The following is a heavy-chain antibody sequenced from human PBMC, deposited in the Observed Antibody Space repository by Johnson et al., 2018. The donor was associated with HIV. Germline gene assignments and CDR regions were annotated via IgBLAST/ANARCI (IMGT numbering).Heavy chain of an antibody. CDR2: INSDGSST. CDR1: GFTFSSYW. V-gene: IGHV3-74*02. Sequence: VQLVESGGGLVKPGGSLRLSCAASGFTFSSYWMHWVRQAPGKGLVWVSHINSDGSSTDYADSVKGRFTISRDNAKNSLYLQMNSLRAEDTAVYYCARGGIVATDAFDIWGQGTMVTVSS. D-gene: IGHD5-12*01. CDR3: ARGGIVATDAFDI. J-gene: IGHJ3*02.